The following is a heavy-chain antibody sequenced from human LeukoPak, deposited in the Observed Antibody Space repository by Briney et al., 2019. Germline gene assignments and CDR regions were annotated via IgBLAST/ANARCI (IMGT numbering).Heavy chain of an antibody. D-gene: IGHD2-2*01. Sequence: PGGSLRLSCAASGFTLRNYAMSWVRQAPGKGLEWVSAISGSAVITYYADSVKGRFTISRDNSKNTLYLQMNSLRAEDTAVYYCAKVDVVITTAIGVSFDFWGQGTLVTVSS. CDR3: AKVDVVITTAIGVSFDF. CDR2: ISGSAVIT. V-gene: IGHV3-23*01. CDR1: GFTLRNYA. J-gene: IGHJ4*02.